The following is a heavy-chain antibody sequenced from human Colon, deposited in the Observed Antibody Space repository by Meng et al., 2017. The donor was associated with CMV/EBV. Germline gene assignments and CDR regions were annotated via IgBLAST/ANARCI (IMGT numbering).Heavy chain of an antibody. D-gene: IGHD3-3*01. V-gene: IGHV4-61*01. J-gene: IGHJ4*02. Sequence: SETLSLTCTVSGGSVSSGSYYWSWIRQPPGNGLEWIGYIYYSGSTNYNPSLKSRVTISLDTSKNQFSLKVSSVTAADTAVYYCATSHYDYWSGYYYWGQGTLVTVSS. CDR3: ATSHYDYWSGYYY. CDR2: IYYSGST. CDR1: GGSVSSGSYY.